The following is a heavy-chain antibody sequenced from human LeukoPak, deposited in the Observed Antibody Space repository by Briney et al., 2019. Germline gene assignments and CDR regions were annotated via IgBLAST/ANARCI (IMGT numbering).Heavy chain of an antibody. V-gene: IGHV3-23*01. CDR2: ISPSGDIR. J-gene: IGHJ4*02. CDR3: AKDDAWLRFGE. D-gene: IGHD3-10*01. Sequence: PGGSLRLSCAASGFTFDDYAMHWVRQAPGKGLEWVSGISPSGDIRYYADSVKGRFTISRDNSKNTLYLEVISLTAEDTAVHYCAKDDAWLRFGEWSQGTLVTVSS. CDR1: GFTFDDYA.